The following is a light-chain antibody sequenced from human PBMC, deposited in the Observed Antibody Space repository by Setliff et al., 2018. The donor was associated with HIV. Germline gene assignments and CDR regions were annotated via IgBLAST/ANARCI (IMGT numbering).Light chain of an antibody. Sequence: QPALTQPASVSGSPGQSITISCTGTSSDVDGYNYVSWYQQHPGKAPKLMIYEVSNRPSGVSNRFSGSKSGKTASLTISGLQAEDEAEYYCSSYTTSTTLVFGRGTKVTVL. CDR2: EVS. J-gene: IGLJ3*02. CDR1: SSDVDGYNY. V-gene: IGLV2-14*01. CDR3: SSYTTSTTLV.